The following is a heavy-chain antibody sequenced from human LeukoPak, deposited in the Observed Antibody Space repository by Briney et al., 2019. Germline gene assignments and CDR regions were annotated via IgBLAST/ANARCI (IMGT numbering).Heavy chain of an antibody. Sequence: PGGSLGLSCAASGFTFSSYAMSWVRQAPGKGLEWVSAISGSGGSTYYADSVKGRFTISRDNSKNTLYLQMNSLRAEDTAVYYCAKLYGSGSYLSLWGQGTLVTVSS. J-gene: IGHJ4*02. D-gene: IGHD3-10*01. CDR3: AKLYGSGSYLSL. CDR1: GFTFSSYA. CDR2: ISGSGGST. V-gene: IGHV3-23*01.